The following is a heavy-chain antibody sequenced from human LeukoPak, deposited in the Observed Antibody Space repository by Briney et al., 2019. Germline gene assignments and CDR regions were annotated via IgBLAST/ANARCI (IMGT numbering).Heavy chain of an antibody. J-gene: IGHJ3*02. V-gene: IGHV3-21*04. Sequence: GGSLRLSCAASGFTFSIYNMNWVRQAPGKGLEWVSSISSSGTYIYYADSVKGRFTISRDNAKNSLYLQMNSLRAEDTAVYYCAKDDPFYPVPVDAFDIWGQGTMVTVSS. CDR2: ISSSGTYI. CDR1: GFTFSIYN. D-gene: IGHD3-3*01. CDR3: AKDDPFYPVPVDAFDI.